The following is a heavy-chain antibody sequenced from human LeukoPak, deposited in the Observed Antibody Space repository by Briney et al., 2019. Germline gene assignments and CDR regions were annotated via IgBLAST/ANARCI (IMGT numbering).Heavy chain of an antibody. CDR2: ISAYSGNT. Sequence: ASVKVSCKASGYTFTNYGISWVRQAPGQGLEWMGWISAYSGNTNYVEKFQGRVTMTTDTSTSTAYMELRSLRSDDTAVYYCARDQVAAAPDYWGQGTLVTVSS. J-gene: IGHJ4*02. V-gene: IGHV1-18*01. D-gene: IGHD6-13*01. CDR1: GYTFTNYG. CDR3: ARDQVAAAPDY.